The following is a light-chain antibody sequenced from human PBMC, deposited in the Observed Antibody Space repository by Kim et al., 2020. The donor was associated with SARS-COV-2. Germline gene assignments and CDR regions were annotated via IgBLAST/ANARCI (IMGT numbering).Light chain of an antibody. CDR1: QSVSSGY. V-gene: IGKV3-20*01. J-gene: IGKJ3*01. CDR3: QQYGSSPGFA. CDR2: GAS. Sequence: PGERATLSCRASQSVSSGYLAWYQQKPGQAPRLLIYGASSRATGIPDRFSGSGSGTDFTLTISRLEPEDFAVYYCQQYGSSPGFAFGPGTKVDIK.